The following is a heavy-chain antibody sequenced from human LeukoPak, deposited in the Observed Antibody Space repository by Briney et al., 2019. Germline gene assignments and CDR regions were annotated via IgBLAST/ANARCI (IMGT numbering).Heavy chain of an antibody. CDR3: ARARTGYCSSTSCYYYYGMDV. CDR1: CGSISSYY. J-gene: IGHJ6*02. Sequence: SETLSLTCTVSCGSISSYYWSWIRQPPGKGLEWIGYIYYSGSTNCNPSLKSRVTISVDTSKNQFSLKLSSVTAADTAVYYCARARTGYCSSTSCYYYYGMDVWGQGTTVIVSS. CDR2: IYYSGST. V-gene: IGHV4-59*01. D-gene: IGHD2-2*01.